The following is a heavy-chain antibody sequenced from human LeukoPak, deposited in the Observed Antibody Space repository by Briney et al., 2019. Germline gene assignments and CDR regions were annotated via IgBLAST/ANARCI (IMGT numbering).Heavy chain of an antibody. J-gene: IGHJ4*02. CDR2: MNPNTGDT. D-gene: IGHD1-26*01. CDR3: TRGSLSGSSRDH. CDR1: GYTFNGYD. Sequence: ASVRVSCKASGYTFNGYDINWVRQATGQGLEWMGWMNPNTGDTGYAQKFQGRVTMTRNTSIDTAYMELSGLKSEDTAVYYCTRGSLSGSSRDHWGQGTLVTVSS. V-gene: IGHV1-8*01.